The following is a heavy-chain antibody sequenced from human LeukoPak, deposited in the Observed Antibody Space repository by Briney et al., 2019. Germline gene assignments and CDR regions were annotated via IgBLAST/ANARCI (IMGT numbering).Heavy chain of an antibody. J-gene: IGHJ4*02. Sequence: GGSLRLSCAASGFTVSTNCMTWVRQAPGKGLEWVSTIYSGGTTYYADSVMGRFTISRHNYRNTLYLQMNSLRAEDTAVYYCARVDTVMAYYFGRWGQGTLVTVAS. CDR2: IYSGGTT. D-gene: IGHD5-18*01. CDR3: ARVDTVMAYYFGR. V-gene: IGHV3-53*04. CDR1: GFTVSTNC.